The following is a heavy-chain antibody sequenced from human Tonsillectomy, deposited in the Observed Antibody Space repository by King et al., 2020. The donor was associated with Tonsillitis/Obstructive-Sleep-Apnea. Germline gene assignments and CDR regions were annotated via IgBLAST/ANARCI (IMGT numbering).Heavy chain of an antibody. D-gene: IGHD3-3*01. V-gene: IGHV3-9*01. CDR1: GFTFDDYA. Sequence: VQLVESGGGLVQPGRSLRLSCAASGFTFDDYAMHWVRQAPGKGLEWVSGISWNSGSIGYADSVKGRFTISRDNAKNSLYLQMNSLRAEDTALYYCAKETNPYYDFWSAFEIWGQGTMVTVSS. CDR3: AKETNPYYDFWSAFEI. J-gene: IGHJ3*02. CDR2: ISWNSGSI.